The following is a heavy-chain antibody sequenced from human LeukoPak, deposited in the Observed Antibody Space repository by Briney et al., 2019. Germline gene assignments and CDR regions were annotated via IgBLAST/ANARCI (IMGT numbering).Heavy chain of an antibody. CDR3: ARQIVGTSWNYYYPYIDV. CDR1: GGSISSSLYH. Sequence: PSETLSLTCSVSGGSISSSLYHWGWLRQPPGKGLEWIGNVFHSGNTYSSPSLQSRVAFSVDTSKNQFSLKLTSVTATDTAVYYCARQIVGTSWNYYYPYIDVWGKGTSVSVSS. V-gene: IGHV4-39*01. J-gene: IGHJ6*03. CDR2: VFHSGNT. D-gene: IGHD1-1*01.